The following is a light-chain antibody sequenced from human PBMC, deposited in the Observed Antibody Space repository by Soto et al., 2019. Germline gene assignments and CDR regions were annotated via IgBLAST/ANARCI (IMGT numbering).Light chain of an antibody. J-gene: IGKJ1*01. CDR3: QQYDRSSWT. V-gene: IGKV3-20*01. Sequence: EIVLTQSPGTLSLSPGERATLSCRASQSISSISLAWYQQKPGQAPRLLIYGASSRATGIPDRFSGSDSATDFTLTISRLEPEDFAVYYCQQYDRSSWTFGQGTKVEIK. CDR1: QSISSIS. CDR2: GAS.